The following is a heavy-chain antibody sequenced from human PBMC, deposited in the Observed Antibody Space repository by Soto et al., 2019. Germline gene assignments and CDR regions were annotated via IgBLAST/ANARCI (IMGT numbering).Heavy chain of an antibody. D-gene: IGHD6-19*01. V-gene: IGHV4-4*01. Sequence: SETLSLTCAVSGGSISSSNWWSWVRQPPGKGLEWIGEIYHSGSTNYNPSLKSRVTISVDKSKNQFSLKLSSVTAADTAVYCCARRYPSSGWYNWFDPWGQGTLVTVSS. CDR1: GGSISSSNW. CDR2: IYHSGST. CDR3: ARRYPSSGWYNWFDP. J-gene: IGHJ5*02.